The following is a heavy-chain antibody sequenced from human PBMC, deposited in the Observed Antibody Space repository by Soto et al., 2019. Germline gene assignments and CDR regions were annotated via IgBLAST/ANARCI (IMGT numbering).Heavy chain of an antibody. D-gene: IGHD6-13*01. Sequence: SETLSLTCTVSGGSISSSSYYWGWIRQPPGKGLEWIGSIYYSGSTYYNPSLKSRVTISVDTSKNQFSLKLSSVTAADTAVYYCARASPTRGSSRQLWWDYGMDVWGQGTTVTVSS. CDR2: IYYSGST. CDR1: GGSISSSSYY. CDR3: ARASPTRGSSRQLWWDYGMDV. V-gene: IGHV4-39*01. J-gene: IGHJ6*02.